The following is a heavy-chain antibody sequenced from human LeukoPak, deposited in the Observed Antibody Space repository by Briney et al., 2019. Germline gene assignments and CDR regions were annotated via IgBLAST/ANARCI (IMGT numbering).Heavy chain of an antibody. CDR3: AKLSNIVVAGRGGYFDY. V-gene: IGHV3-48*01. D-gene: IGHD6-19*01. J-gene: IGHJ4*02. CDR2: ITDDSKTM. Sequence: QSGGSLRLSCVASGFTFDTYSMNWIRQAPRKGLEWTSYITDDSKTMYYADSVKGRFTISRDNSKNTLYLQMNSLRAEDTAVYYCAKLSNIVVAGRGGYFDYWGQGALVTVSS. CDR1: GFTFDTYS.